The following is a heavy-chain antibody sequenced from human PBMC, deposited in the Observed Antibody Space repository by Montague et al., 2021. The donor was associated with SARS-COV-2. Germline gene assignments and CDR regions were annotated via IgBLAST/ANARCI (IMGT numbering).Heavy chain of an antibody. CDR2: IHSAGPRS. CDR3: AKVGDIMAGFSLVNLDH. CDR1: GFTFSGSP. Sequence: SLRLSCAASGFTFSGSPMSWVRQAPGEGLEWVSVIHSAGPRSYYGHSVEGRFTVSRDNSKNTVYLQMNNLRAEDTAVYYCAKVGDIMAGFSLVNLDHWGQGILVIVSS. D-gene: IGHD3-9*01. V-gene: IGHV3-23*03. J-gene: IGHJ4*02.